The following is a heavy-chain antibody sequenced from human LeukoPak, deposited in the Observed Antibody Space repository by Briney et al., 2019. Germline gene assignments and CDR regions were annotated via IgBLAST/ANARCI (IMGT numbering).Heavy chain of an antibody. V-gene: IGHV4-61*02. CDR1: GGSISRGSYY. CDR3: ARGIDCSSTSCHGYAFDI. CDR2: IYTSGST. D-gene: IGHD2-2*01. Sequence: SETLSLTCTVSGGSISRGSYYWSWIRQPAGKGLEWIGRIYTSGSTNYNPSLKSRVTISVDTSKNQFSLKLSSVTAADTAVYYCARGIDCSSTSCHGYAFDIWGQGTVVTVSS. J-gene: IGHJ3*02.